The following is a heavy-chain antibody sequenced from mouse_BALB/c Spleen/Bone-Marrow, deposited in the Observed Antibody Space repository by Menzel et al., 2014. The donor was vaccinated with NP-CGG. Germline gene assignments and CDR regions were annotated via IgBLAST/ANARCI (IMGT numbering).Heavy chain of an antibody. Sequence: EVQGVESGGGLVKPGGSLKLSCSASGFTFSSSIMSWVRQTPEKRLEWVATISTGGTYTYYPDSVQGGFTISRDNAKNPLYQQRSSLKSEDAAMYYCSRGYGNCFDYWGQGTTLTVSS. CDR3: SRGYGNCFDY. CDR1: GFTFSSSI. V-gene: IGHV5-6-4*01. J-gene: IGHJ2*01. D-gene: IGHD2-10*02. CDR2: ISTGGTYT.